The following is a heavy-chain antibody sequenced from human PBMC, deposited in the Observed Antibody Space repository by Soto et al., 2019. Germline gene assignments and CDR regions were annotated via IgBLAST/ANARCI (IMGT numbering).Heavy chain of an antibody. CDR2: ISGSGGST. Sequence: LRLSCAASGFTFSSYAMSWVRQAPGKGLEWVSAISGSGGSTYYADSVKGRFTISRDNSKNTLYLQMNSLRAEDTAVYYCAKDAIRITMVRGYYFDYWGQGTLVTVSS. D-gene: IGHD3-10*01. CDR3: AKDAIRITMVRGYYFDY. J-gene: IGHJ4*02. CDR1: GFTFSSYA. V-gene: IGHV3-23*01.